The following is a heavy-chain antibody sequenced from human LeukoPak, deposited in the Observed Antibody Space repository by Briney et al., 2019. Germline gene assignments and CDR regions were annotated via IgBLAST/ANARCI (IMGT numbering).Heavy chain of an antibody. D-gene: IGHD2-21*02. CDR3: ARGLGLRLRPSRFDP. V-gene: IGHV1-18*01. CDR1: GYTFTNYG. CDR2: ISAYSGDT. J-gene: IGHJ5*02. Sequence: GASVKVSCKTSGYTFTNYGIGWVRQAPGQGLEWMGWISAYSGDTHYVQKFHDRVTTTIDTSTNTAYMQLTTLTSDDTAVYYCARGLGLRLRPSRFDPWGQGTLVTVSS.